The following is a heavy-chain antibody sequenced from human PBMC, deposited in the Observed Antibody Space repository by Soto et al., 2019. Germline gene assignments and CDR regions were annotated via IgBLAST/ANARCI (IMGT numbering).Heavy chain of an antibody. CDR1: GYTFTSYG. D-gene: IGHD3-3*01. J-gene: IGHJ6*02. CDR3: ARDVGSIRFLEWLFAPGLDV. Sequence: ASVKVSCKASGYTFTSYGISWVRQAPGQGLEWMGWISAYNGNTNYAQKLQGRVTMTTDTSTSTAYMELRSLRSDDTAVYYCARDVGSIRFLEWLFAPGLDVWGQGTTVTV. CDR2: ISAYNGNT. V-gene: IGHV1-18*04.